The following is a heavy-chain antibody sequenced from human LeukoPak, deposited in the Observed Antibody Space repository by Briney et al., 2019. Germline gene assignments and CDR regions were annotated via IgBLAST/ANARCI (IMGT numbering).Heavy chain of an antibody. V-gene: IGHV1-18*01. J-gene: IGHJ4*02. CDR1: GYTFTTYG. D-gene: IGHD5-12*01. CDR2: ISAYNGNT. CDR3: ARVRNSGFRYVDS. Sequence: ASVKASCKASGYTFTTYGISWVRQAPGQGLEWMGWISAYNGNTNYAQKLQGRVTMTTDTSTSTAYMDLRSLRSDDTAVYYCARVRNSGFRYVDSWGQGTLVTVSS.